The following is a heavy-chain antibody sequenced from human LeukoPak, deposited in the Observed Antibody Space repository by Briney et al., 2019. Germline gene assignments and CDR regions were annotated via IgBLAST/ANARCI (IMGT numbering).Heavy chain of an antibody. CDR3: ARDHLVGAYDY. CDR1: GFTVSSLA. CDR2: SGTRSGTK. Sequence: GGSLRLSCAASGFTVSSLAMHWGRQAPGKGLEWVSSSGTRSGTKYYADSVKGRFTISRDSAKNSLYLQMNSLRAEDTAVYYCARDHLVGAYDYWGQGTLVTVSS. J-gene: IGHJ4*02. D-gene: IGHD1-26*01. V-gene: IGHV3-21*01.